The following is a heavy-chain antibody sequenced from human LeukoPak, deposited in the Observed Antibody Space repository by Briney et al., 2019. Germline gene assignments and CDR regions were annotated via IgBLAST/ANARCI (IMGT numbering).Heavy chain of an antibody. CDR3: ARAHMITSYYYYYYMDV. Sequence: PSETLSLTCTVSGGSISSYYWSWIRQPPGKGLEWIGSIYYSGSTNYNRSLKSRGTISVATSKNQFSLKLSSVTAADTAVYYCARAHMITSYYYYYYMDVWGKGTTVTVSS. V-gene: IGHV4-59*01. CDR2: IYYSGST. D-gene: IGHD3-16*01. CDR1: GGSISSYY. J-gene: IGHJ6*03.